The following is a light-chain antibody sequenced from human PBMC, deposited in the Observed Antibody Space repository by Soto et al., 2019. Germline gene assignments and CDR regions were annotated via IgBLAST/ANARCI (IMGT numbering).Light chain of an antibody. Sequence: EIVMTQSPVTLSVSPGERATLSCRASQSVSSNLAWYQQKPGQAPRLLIYGASTRATGIAARFSGSGSGTEFTLTISSLQSEDFAVYHCQQYNDWPPAFGQGTKVDIK. CDR3: QQYNDWPPA. CDR1: QSVSSN. V-gene: IGKV3-15*01. J-gene: IGKJ1*01. CDR2: GAS.